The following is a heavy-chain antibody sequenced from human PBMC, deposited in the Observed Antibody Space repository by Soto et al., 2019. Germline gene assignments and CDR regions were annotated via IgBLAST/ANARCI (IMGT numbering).Heavy chain of an antibody. Sequence: SETLSRTCTVSGGSISSGDYYWSWILQPPGKGLEWIGYIYYSGSTYYNPSLKSRVTISVDTSKNQFSLKLSSVTAADTAVYYCARGLFDSSAGGDWCDPWGQGTRVTVSS. J-gene: IGHJ5*02. CDR3: ARGLFDSSAGGDWCDP. V-gene: IGHV4-30-4*01. CDR2: IYYSGST. CDR1: GGSISSGDYY. D-gene: IGHD3-22*01.